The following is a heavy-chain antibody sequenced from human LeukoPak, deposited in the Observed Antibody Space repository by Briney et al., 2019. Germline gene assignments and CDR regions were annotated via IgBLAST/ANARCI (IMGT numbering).Heavy chain of an antibody. CDR1: GFTFSSYA. J-gene: IGHJ3*02. CDR2: ISYDGSTE. CDR3: ARENSDDGFDI. V-gene: IGHV3-30-3*01. D-gene: IGHD1-26*01. Sequence: GGSLRLSCSASGFTFSSYAMHWVRQAPGKGLEWVAVISYDGSTEYYADSVKGRFTISRDNSKNTLYLQMNSLRAEDTAMYYCARENSDDGFDIWGQGTMVTVSS.